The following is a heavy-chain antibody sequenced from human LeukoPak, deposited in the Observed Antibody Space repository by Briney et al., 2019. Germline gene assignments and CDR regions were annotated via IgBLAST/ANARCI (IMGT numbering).Heavy chain of an antibody. V-gene: IGHV1-8*03. CDR2: MNPNSGNT. D-gene: IGHD5-24*01. J-gene: IGHJ4*02. CDR1: GYTFTSYD. Sequence: ASVKVSCKASGYTFTSYDINWVRQATGQGLEWMGWMNPNSGNTGYAQKFQGRVTITRNTSISTAYMELSSLRSEDTAVYYCARSHIEIATIPFDYWGQGTLVTVSS. CDR3: ARSHIEIATIPFDY.